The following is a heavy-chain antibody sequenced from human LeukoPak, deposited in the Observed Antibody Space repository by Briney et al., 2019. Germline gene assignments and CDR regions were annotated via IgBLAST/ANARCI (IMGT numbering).Heavy chain of an antibody. CDR2: IYYSGST. J-gene: IGHJ4*02. CDR1: GGSISSYY. Sequence: SETLSLTCTVSGGSISSYYWNWIRQPPGKGLEWIGSIYYSGSTYYNPSLKSRVTISVDTSKNQFSLKLSSVTAADTAVYYCARGYYDFWSGYYTGQFDYWGQGTLVTVSS. D-gene: IGHD3-3*01. V-gene: IGHV4-59*12. CDR3: ARGYYDFWSGYYTGQFDY.